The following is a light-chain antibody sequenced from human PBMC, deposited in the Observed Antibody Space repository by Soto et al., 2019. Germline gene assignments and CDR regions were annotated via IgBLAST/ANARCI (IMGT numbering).Light chain of an antibody. J-gene: IGKJ2*01. CDR2: DAS. Sequence: DIQMTQSPSTLSASVGDRVTITCRASQSISNWLAWYQQKPGKAPKLLIYDASSLESGVPSRFSGTGSGTEFTLTISSLQPDDFATYYCQKYSSFPYTFGQGTKLEI. V-gene: IGKV1-5*01. CDR1: QSISNW. CDR3: QKYSSFPYT.